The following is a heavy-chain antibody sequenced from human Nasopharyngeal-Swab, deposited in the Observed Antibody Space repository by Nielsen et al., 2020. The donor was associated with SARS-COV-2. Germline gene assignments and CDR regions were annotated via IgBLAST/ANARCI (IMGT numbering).Heavy chain of an antibody. CDR2: IGDKDHNYAT. V-gene: IGHV3-73*01. CDR1: AFIFSASA. J-gene: IGHJ4*02. Sequence: GESLKISCAASAFIFSASAIHWVRQASGKGREWVGRIGDKDHNYATTYGASVQGRFTISRDDSKNTAFLQMDSLKTEDTALYYCTTDFYFDYWGQGTLVTVSS. CDR3: TTDFYFDY.